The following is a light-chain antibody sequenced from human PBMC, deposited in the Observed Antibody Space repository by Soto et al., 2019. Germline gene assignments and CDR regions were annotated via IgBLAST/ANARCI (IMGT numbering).Light chain of an antibody. CDR1: NIGSKS. CDR3: QVWGIGSGHVV. CDR2: YDS. V-gene: IGLV3-21*01. J-gene: IGLJ3*02. Sequence: SSELTQPPSVSVAPGKTASVACGGSNIGSKSLHWYQKKSGQAPVLVMYYDSDRPSGIPERFSGSNSGNTATLTIGRVEAGDEADYYCQVWGIGSGHVVFGGGTKLTVL.